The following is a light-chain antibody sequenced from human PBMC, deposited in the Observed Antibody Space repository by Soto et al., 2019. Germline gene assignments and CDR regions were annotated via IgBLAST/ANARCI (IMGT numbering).Light chain of an antibody. CDR1: SSDVGSYNL. J-gene: IGLJ1*01. CDR2: EGS. V-gene: IGLV2-23*01. CDR3: CXYAGSYV. Sequence: QSVLTQPASVSGSPGQSTTISCTGTSSDVGSYNLVSWYQQHPGKAPKLMIYEGSKRPSGVSNRFSGSKSGNTASLTISGLQAEDEADYYCCXYAGSYVFGTGTKVTVL.